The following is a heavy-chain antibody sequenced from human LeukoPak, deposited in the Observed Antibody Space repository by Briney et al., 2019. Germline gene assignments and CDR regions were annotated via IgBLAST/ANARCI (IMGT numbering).Heavy chain of an antibody. Sequence: SETLSLTCTVSGGSISSYYWSWIRQPAGKGLEWIGRIYTSGSTNYNPSLKSRVTMSVDTSKNQFSLKLSSVTAADTAVYYCAREGLSVVVAASVGSWFDPWGQGTLVTVSS. CDR2: IYTSGST. CDR1: GGSISSYY. V-gene: IGHV4-4*07. J-gene: IGHJ5*02. D-gene: IGHD2-15*01. CDR3: AREGLSVVVAASVGSWFDP.